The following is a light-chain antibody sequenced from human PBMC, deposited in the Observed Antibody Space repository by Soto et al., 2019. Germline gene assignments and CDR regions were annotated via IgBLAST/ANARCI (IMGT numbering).Light chain of an antibody. CDR1: QSLLHSNGYNY. J-gene: IGKJ2*01. V-gene: IGKV2-28*01. CDR2: LGS. Sequence: DIVMTQSPLSLPVTPGEPASTSCRSSQSLLHSNGYNYLDWYLQKPGQSPQLLISLGSNRASGVPDRFRGSGSGTDFTLNINRVEAEDVGVYYCMQSLQTPYTFGQGTKLEIK. CDR3: MQSLQTPYT.